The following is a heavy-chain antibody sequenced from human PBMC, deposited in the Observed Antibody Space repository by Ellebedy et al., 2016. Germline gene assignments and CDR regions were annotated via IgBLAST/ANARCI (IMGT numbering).Heavy chain of an antibody. CDR1: DGSMRSDDW. D-gene: IGHD4-23*01. CDR2: VHRSGNT. J-gene: IGHJ4*02. V-gene: IGHV4-4*02. Sequence: GSLRLSCAVSDGSMRSDDWWTWVRQPPGRGLEWIGEVHRSGNTNYNLSLKSRVTISLDKSRNQFSLRLSSVTAADTAGYYCARNGGNSDFDAWGQGTLVTVSS. CDR3: ARNGGNSDFDA.